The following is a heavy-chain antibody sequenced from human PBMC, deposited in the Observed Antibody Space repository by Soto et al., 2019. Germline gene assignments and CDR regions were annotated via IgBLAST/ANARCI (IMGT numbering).Heavy chain of an antibody. D-gene: IGHD3-16*01. CDR1: GYSFTSYW. CDR3: ASITTSRGRSTGGAFEI. V-gene: IGHV5-51*01. J-gene: IGHJ3*02. CDR2: IYPGDSNT. Sequence: GEALKISCKGSGYSFTSYWIGWVRQMPGKGLKWMGIIYPGDSNTRYSPSFQGQVTISADKSISTAYLQWSSLKTSDTAMYFCASITTSRGRSTGGAFEIWGQGTMVTVSS.